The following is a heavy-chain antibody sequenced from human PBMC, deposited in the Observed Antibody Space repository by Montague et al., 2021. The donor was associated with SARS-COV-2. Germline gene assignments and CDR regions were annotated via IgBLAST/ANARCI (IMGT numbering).Heavy chain of an antibody. Sequence: TLSLTCTVSGGSISSGGYYWSWIRQPPGKGLEWIGYIYYSGSTYYNPSLKSRVTISVDTPKNQFSLKLSSVTAADTAVYYCARATRITIFGVVNQFDYWGQGTLVTVSS. D-gene: IGHD3-3*01. V-gene: IGHV4-31*03. CDR1: GGSISSGGYY. J-gene: IGHJ4*02. CDR2: IYYSGST. CDR3: ARATRITIFGVVNQFDY.